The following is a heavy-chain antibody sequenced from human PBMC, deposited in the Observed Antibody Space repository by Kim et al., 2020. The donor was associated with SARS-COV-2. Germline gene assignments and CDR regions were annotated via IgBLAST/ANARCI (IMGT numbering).Heavy chain of an antibody. CDR2: INTKTGNP. Sequence: ASVKVSCKASGYTFTSYAMNWVRQAPGQGLEWMGWINTKTGNPTNAQDVTGRFVFSLDTSVSTAYLQISSLKAEDTAVYYCARYGGVGWFDPWGQGTLVAVSS. D-gene: IGHD3-16*01. J-gene: IGHJ5*02. V-gene: IGHV7-4-1*02. CDR3: ARYGGVGWFDP. CDR1: GYTFTSYA.